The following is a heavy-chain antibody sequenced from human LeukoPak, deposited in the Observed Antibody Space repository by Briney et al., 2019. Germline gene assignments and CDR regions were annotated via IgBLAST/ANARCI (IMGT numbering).Heavy chain of an antibody. CDR2: INPSGGST. Sequence: ASVKVSCKASGYTFTSYYMHWVRQAPGQGLEWMGIINPSGGSTSYAQKFQGRVTMTRDTSTSTVYMELSSLRSEDTAVYYCARGSYVVVTAHIFDYWGQGTLVTVSS. V-gene: IGHV1-46*01. CDR3: ARGSYVVVTAHIFDY. CDR1: GYTFTSYY. J-gene: IGHJ4*02. D-gene: IGHD2-21*02.